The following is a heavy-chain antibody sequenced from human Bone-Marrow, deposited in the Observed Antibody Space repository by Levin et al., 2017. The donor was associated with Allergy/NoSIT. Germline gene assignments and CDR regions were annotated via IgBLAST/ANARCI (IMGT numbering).Heavy chain of an antibody. D-gene: IGHD2-2*01. CDR1: GGSFSGYY. J-gene: IGHJ3*02. CDR2: INHSGST. V-gene: IGHV4-34*01. Sequence: SETLSLTCAVYGGSFSGYYWSWIRQPPGKGLEWIGEINHSGSTNYNPSLKSRVTISVDTSKNQFSLKLSSVTAADTAVYYCARGYCSSTSCYPETTKDAFDIWGQGTMVTVSS. CDR3: ARGYCSSTSCYPETTKDAFDI.